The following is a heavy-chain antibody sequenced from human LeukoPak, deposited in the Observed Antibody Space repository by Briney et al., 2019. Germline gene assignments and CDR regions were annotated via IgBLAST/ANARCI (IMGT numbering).Heavy chain of an antibody. CDR2: INPSGGST. J-gene: IGHJ4*02. CDR1: GYTFTGYY. D-gene: IGHD1-26*01. CDR3: AFVPSGTYLLDC. V-gene: IGHV1-46*01. Sequence: GASVKVSCKASGYTFTGYYIHWVRQAPGQGLEWMGIINPSGGSTSYAQNFEGRVTMTRDTSTSTVYMELSSLRSEDTAVYYCAFVPSGTYLLDCWGQGTLVTVSS.